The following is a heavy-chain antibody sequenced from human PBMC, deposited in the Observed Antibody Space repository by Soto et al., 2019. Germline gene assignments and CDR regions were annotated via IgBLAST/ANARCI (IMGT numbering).Heavy chain of an antibody. CDR3: ARVGYSYGYVVYYYGMDV. V-gene: IGHV6-1*01. CDR2: TYYRSKWYN. Sequence: PSQTLSLTCAISGDSVSSNSAAWNWIRQSPSSGLEWLGRTYYRSKWYNDYAVSVKSRITINPDTSKNQFSLQLNSVTPEDTAVYYCARVGYSYGYVVYYYGMDVWGQGTTVTVSS. D-gene: IGHD5-18*01. CDR1: GDSVSSNSAA. J-gene: IGHJ6*02.